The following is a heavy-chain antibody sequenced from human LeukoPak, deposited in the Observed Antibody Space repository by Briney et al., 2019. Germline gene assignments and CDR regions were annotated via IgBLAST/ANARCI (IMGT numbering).Heavy chain of an antibody. CDR2: IRFTGSYI. J-gene: IGHJ4*02. D-gene: IGHD3-22*01. Sequence: GGSLRLSCAASGFTFTSYSMNWVRQAPGRGLEWVSSIRFTGSYIYYADSVKGRFTISRDDAKNLLSLQMISLRVEDTAVYYCARYYDSSGQTPGGLDYWGQGTLVTVSS. V-gene: IGHV3-21*04. CDR1: GFTFTSYS. CDR3: ARYYDSSGQTPGGLDY.